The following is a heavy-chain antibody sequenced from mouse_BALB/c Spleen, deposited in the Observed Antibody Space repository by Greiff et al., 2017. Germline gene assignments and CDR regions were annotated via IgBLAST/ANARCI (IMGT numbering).Heavy chain of an antibody. CDR3: ARGGRDWYFDV. D-gene: IGHD3-3*01. Sequence: VQLQQSGPELVKPGASVKMSCKASGYTFTSYYIHWVKQRPGQGLEWIGWIYPGDGSTKYNEKFKGKTTLTADKSSSTAYMLLSSLTSEDSAIYFCARGGRDWYFDVWGAGTTVTVSS. CDR2: IYPGDGST. V-gene: IGHV1S56*01. J-gene: IGHJ1*01. CDR1: GYTFTSYY.